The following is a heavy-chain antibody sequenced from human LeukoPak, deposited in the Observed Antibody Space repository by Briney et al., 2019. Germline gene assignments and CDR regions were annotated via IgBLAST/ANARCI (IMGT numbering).Heavy chain of an antibody. CDR3: ARDREGYCSSTSCYPSNWFDP. Sequence: SVKVSFKASGGTFIIYAISWVRQAPGQGLEWMGGIIPIFGTANYAQKFQGRVTITADKSTSTAYMELSSLRSEDTAVYYCARDREGYCSSTSCYPSNWFDPWGQGTLVTVSS. CDR1: GGTFIIYA. J-gene: IGHJ5*02. CDR2: IIPIFGTA. D-gene: IGHD2-2*01. V-gene: IGHV1-69*06.